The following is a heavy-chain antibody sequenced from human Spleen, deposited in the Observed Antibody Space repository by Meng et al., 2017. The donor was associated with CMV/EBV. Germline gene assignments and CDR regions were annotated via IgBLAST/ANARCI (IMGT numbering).Heavy chain of an antibody. J-gene: IGHJ4*02. CDR2: IYPGDSDT. V-gene: IGHV5-51*01. D-gene: IGHD6-13*01. Sequence: GESLKISCRGSGFTFTDYWIAWVRQMPGKGLEWMGIIYPGDSDTRNSPSFQGQVTISADKSISTAYLQWSSLKASDTAVYYCARLPTNIAAGFDYWGQGTLVTVSS. CDR1: GFTFTDYW. CDR3: ARLPTNIAAGFDY.